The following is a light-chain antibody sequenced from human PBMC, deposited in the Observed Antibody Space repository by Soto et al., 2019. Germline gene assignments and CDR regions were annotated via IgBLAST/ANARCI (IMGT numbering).Light chain of an antibody. V-gene: IGLV1-44*01. CDR1: RSNIGSNN. Sequence: QSVLTQPPSASGTTGQRVTISCSGSRSNIGSNNVYWYQQLPGTAPKLLIYSNDKRPSGVTDRFSGSKSGTSASLAITGLQSEDEADYYCAAWDDSLNGVYVFGPGTKVTVL. J-gene: IGLJ1*01. CDR2: SND. CDR3: AAWDDSLNGVYV.